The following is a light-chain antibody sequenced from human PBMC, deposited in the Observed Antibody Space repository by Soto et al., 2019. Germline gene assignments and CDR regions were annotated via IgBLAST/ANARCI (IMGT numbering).Light chain of an antibody. CDR2: SAS. CDR1: QPISSY. Sequence: EIVMTQSPATLSVSPGERATLSCRASQPISSYLAWFQQKPGQAPRLLIYSASTRATGIPARFSGSGSGTEFTLPISSLQSEDFAFYYCLQYSVRRTFGQGTWVELK. CDR3: LQYSVRRT. V-gene: IGKV3-15*01. J-gene: IGKJ1*01.